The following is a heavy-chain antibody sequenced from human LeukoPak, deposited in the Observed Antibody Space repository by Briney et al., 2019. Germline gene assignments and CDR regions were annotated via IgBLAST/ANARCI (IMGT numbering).Heavy chain of an antibody. J-gene: IGHJ4*02. V-gene: IGHV4-61*01. CDR3: LRVQGVMFAD. CDR2: IYYSGTS. CDR1: GGSFSSGSFY. D-gene: IGHD3-10*01. Sequence: SETLSLTCTVSGGSFSSGSFYWSWLRQPPGLGLEWVGYIYYSGTSNYNPSLKSRVTISVDTSKNQFSLKLSSVTAADTAVYYCLRVQGVMFADGGQGTLVTVS.